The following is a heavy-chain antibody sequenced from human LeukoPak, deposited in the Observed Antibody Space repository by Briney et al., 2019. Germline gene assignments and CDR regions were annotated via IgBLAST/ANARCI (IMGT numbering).Heavy chain of an antibody. J-gene: IGHJ5*02. V-gene: IGHV3-30*03. CDR2: ISYDGSNK. CDR3: ARVLGSSARYKWFDP. CDR1: GFTFNSYG. Sequence: GGSLRLSCAASGFTFNSYGMHWVRQAPGKGLEWVAVISYDGSNKYSADSVKGRFTISRDNSKNTLYLQMNSLRAEDTAVYYCARVLGSSARYKWFDPWGQGTLVTVSS. D-gene: IGHD2-2*01.